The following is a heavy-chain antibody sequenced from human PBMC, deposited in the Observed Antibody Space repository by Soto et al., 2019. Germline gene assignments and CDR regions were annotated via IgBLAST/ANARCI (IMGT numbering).Heavy chain of an antibody. Sequence: QLQLQESCSGLVKPSQTLSLTCAVSGGSISSGGYSWSWIRQPPGKGLEWIGYIYHSGSTYYNPSLKSRVTISVDRSKNQFSLKLSSVTAADTAVYYCARGLPGSWFDPWGQGTLVTVSS. CDR3: ARGLPGSWFDP. CDR1: GGSISSGGYS. V-gene: IGHV4-30-2*01. CDR2: IYHSGST. J-gene: IGHJ5*02. D-gene: IGHD3-10*01.